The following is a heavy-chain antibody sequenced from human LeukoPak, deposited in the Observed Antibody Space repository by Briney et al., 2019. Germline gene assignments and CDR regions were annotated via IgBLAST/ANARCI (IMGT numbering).Heavy chain of an antibody. Sequence: SETLSLTCTVSGGSISSYYWSWIRQPPGKGLEWIGEINHSGSTNYNPSLKSRVTISVDTSKNQFSLKLSSVTAADTAVYYCARGRFGVVIYCYYYMDVWGKGTTVTVSS. D-gene: IGHD3-3*01. V-gene: IGHV4-34*01. CDR2: INHSGST. CDR3: ARGRFGVVIYCYYYMDV. J-gene: IGHJ6*03. CDR1: GGSISSYY.